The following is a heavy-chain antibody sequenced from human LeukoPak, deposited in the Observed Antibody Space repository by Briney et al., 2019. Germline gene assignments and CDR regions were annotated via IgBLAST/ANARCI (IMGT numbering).Heavy chain of an antibody. J-gene: IGHJ3*02. D-gene: IGHD3-16*01. V-gene: IGHV3-48*01. CDR1: GGSITIY. Sequence: ETLSLTCTVSGGSITIYLNWVRQAPGKGLEWVSYISSSSGTIEYADSVKGRFTISRDNAKNSLYLQMDSLRAEDTAVYYCARDPRGTWVPYAFDIWGQGTMVTVSS. CDR3: ARDPRGTWVPYAFDI. CDR2: ISSSSGTI.